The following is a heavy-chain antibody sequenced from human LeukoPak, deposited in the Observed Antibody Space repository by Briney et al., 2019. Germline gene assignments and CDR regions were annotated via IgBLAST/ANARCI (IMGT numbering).Heavy chain of an antibody. Sequence: GGSLRLSCAASGFTFSGSVVHWVRQASGKGLEWVGRIRSKANSYATAYAASVKGGFSISRDDSNNTAYLQMNSLKTEDTAVYYCSRGSIDGYYYGMDVWGQGTTITVFS. CDR1: GFTFSGSV. CDR3: SRGSIDGYYYGMDV. CDR2: IRSKANSYAT. J-gene: IGHJ6*02. V-gene: IGHV3-73*01. D-gene: IGHD3-10*01.